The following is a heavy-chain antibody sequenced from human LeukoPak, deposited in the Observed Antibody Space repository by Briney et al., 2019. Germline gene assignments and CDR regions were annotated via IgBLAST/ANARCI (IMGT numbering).Heavy chain of an antibody. D-gene: IGHD4-11*01. V-gene: IGHV3-23*01. CDR3: ARTTPDYSYFYMDV. J-gene: IGHJ6*03. CDR2: IGGSGVRT. CDR1: GFTFSTYG. Sequence: GGTLRLSCAASGFTFSTYGMNWVRQAPGKGLEWVSGIGGSGVRTYYADSVKGRFTISRDNSKNTVYLQMHSLRAEDTAVYYCARTTPDYSYFYMDVWGKGTTVTVSS.